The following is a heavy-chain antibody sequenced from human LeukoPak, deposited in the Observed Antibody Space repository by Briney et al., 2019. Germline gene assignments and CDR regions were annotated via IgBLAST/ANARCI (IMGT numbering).Heavy chain of an antibody. D-gene: IGHD6-19*01. J-gene: IGHJ6*02. V-gene: IGHV1-24*01. CDR2: FDPEDGET. Sequence: ASVKVSCKVSGYTLTELSMHWVRQAPGKGLEWRGGFDPEDGETIYAQKFQGRVTMTEDTSTDTAYMELSSLRSEDTAVYYCATVSTNIAVAFYGMDVWGQGTTVTVSS. CDR3: ATVSTNIAVAFYGMDV. CDR1: GYTLTELS.